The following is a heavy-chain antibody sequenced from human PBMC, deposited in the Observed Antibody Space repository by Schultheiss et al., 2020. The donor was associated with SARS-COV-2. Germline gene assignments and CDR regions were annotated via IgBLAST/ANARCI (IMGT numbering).Heavy chain of an antibody. CDR3: AIASYCGGDCSPHYYGLDV. CDR1: GYIFRSYG. V-gene: IGHV1-18*01. J-gene: IGHJ6*02. CDR2: ISAYNGNT. Sequence: ASVKVSCKASGYIFRSYGISWVRQAPGQGLEWMGWISAYNGNTNYAQKRQGRVSMTTDTSTSTAYMELRSLRSDDTAVYYCAIASYCGGDCSPHYYGLDVWGQGTTVTVSS. D-gene: IGHD2-21*02.